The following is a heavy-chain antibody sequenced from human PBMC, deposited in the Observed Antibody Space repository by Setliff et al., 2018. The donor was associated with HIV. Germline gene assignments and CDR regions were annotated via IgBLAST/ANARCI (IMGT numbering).Heavy chain of an antibody. V-gene: IGHV4-38-2*02. CDR2: IDASANT. D-gene: IGHD2-2*01. CDR3: ARVSSTYWYSIFRNYYYHMDV. CDR1: GSSISSNYY. Sequence: PSETLSLTCTVSGSSISSNYYWAWIRQAPGKGLEWIGCIDASANTYYIPSLKSRATISIDTSKNQLSLKLKSVTAADTAVYYCARVSSTYWYSIFRNYYYHMDVWGKGTTVTVSS. J-gene: IGHJ6*03.